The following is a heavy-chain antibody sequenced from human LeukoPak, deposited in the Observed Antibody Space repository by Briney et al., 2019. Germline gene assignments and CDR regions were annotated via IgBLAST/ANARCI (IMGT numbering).Heavy chain of an antibody. CDR3: ARLNGNNYGSGSYYNGDY. Sequence: ASVKVSCKASGYTFTSHDINWVRQATGQGLEWMGWMNPNSGNTGYAQKFQGRVTMTRDTSMNTAYMELHSLRSEDTAVYYCARLNGNNYGSGSYYNGDYWGQGTLVTVSS. CDR2: MNPNSGNT. CDR1: GYTFTSHD. V-gene: IGHV1-8*01. J-gene: IGHJ4*02. D-gene: IGHD3-10*01.